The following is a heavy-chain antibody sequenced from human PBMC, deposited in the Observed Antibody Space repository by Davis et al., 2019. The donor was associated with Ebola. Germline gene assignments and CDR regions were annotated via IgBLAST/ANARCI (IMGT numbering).Heavy chain of an antibody. CDR1: GFTFSSYA. CDR3: AKETNYYMDV. V-gene: IGHV3-23*01. CDR2: ISGSGGST. J-gene: IGHJ6*03. Sequence: GESLKISCAASGFTFSSYAMSWVRQAPGKGLEWVSDISGSGGSTKGRFIISRDNSKNTLYLQMNRLRAEDTAVYYCAKETNYYMDVWGKGTTVTVSS.